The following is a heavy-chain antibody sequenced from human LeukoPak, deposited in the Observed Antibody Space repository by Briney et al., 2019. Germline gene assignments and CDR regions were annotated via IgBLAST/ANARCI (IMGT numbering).Heavy chain of an antibody. Sequence: GGSLRLSCAASGFTFNIYAMSWVRQAPGKGLEWVSVISGIGDSTYYADSVKGRFTISSDNSKNTLYLQMNSLRAEDTAVYYCAKAILTGYYRGYFDYWGQGTLVTVSS. V-gene: IGHV3-23*01. CDR2: ISGIGDST. D-gene: IGHD3-9*01. CDR3: AKAILTGYYRGYFDY. J-gene: IGHJ4*02. CDR1: GFTFNIYA.